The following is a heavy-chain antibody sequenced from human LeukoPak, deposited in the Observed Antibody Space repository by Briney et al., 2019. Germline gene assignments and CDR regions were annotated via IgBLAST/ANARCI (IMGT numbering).Heavy chain of an antibody. D-gene: IGHD4-17*01. J-gene: IGHJ6*02. CDR3: ARQTVTTNYYGMDV. Sequence: ASVKVSCKASGYTFTGYYMHWVRQAPGQGLEWMGWINPNSGGTNYAQKFQGRVTMTRDTPISTAYIELSRLRSDDTAVYYCARQTVTTNYYGMDVWGQGTTVTVSS. V-gene: IGHV1-2*02. CDR1: GYTFTGYY. CDR2: INPNSGGT.